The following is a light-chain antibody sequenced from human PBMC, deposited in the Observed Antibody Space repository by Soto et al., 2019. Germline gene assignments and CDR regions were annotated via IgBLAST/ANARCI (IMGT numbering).Light chain of an antibody. J-gene: IGKJ3*01. CDR2: GAS. Sequence: DIQMTQSPSSVSASVGDRVTITCRASQGVNSWLAWYQQKPGEAPKLLIYGASSLQSGVPSRFSGSGSGTDFTLTISRLQPEDFATYYCQQANTFPVTFGPGTKVDIK. V-gene: IGKV1D-12*01. CDR1: QGVNSW. CDR3: QQANTFPVT.